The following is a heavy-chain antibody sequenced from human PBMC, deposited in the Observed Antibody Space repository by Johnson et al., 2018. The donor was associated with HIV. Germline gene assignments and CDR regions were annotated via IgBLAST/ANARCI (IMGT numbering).Heavy chain of an antibody. CDR1: GFTFSSYA. CDR3: ASLSDDAFDF. V-gene: IGHV3-30-3*01. Sequence: VQLVESGGGVVQPGRSLRLSCAASGFTFSSYAMHWVRQAPGKGLEWVAVISYDGSNKYYADSVKGRFTISRDNSENTLYLQMNSLKAEDTAVYYCASLSDDAFDFWGQGTMVIVSS. CDR2: ISYDGSNK. J-gene: IGHJ3*01.